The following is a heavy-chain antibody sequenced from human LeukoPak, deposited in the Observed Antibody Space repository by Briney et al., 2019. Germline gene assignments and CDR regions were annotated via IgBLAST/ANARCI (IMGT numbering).Heavy chain of an antibody. J-gene: IGHJ3*02. CDR3: ASAFNWDNAFDI. CDR2: IWYDGSNK. Sequence: GGCLRFSCAASGFTFSSYGMHWVRQAPGKGLDGVAVIWYDGSNKYYADSVKARFTISSDNSKNPLYLQMNSLRAEDTAAYYCASAFNWDNAFDIWGQGTMVTVSS. D-gene: IGHD1/OR15-1a*01. CDR1: GFTFSSYG. V-gene: IGHV3-33*01.